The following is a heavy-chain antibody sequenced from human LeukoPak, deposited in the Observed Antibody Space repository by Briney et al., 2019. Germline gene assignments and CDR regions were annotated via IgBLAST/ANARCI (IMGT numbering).Heavy chain of an antibody. J-gene: IGHJ4*02. Sequence: PSETLSPTCAVYGGSFSGYYWSWIRQPPGKGLEWIGEINHSGSTNYNPSLKSRVTISVDTSKNQFSLKLSSVTAADTAVYYCARRPVYCSSTSCAPRAFDYWGQGTLVTVSS. CDR1: GGSFSGYY. CDR3: ARRPVYCSSTSCAPRAFDY. CDR2: INHSGST. D-gene: IGHD2-2*01. V-gene: IGHV4-34*01.